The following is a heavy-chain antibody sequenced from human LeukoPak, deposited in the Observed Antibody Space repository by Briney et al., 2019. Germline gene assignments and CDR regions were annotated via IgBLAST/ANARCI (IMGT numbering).Heavy chain of an antibody. CDR3: TKGQGLRYYYSGMGV. V-gene: IGHV3-9*01. Sequence: GGSLRLSCAASGFNFEDYGMHWVRQAPGNGLEWVSGLSWNSENIGYADSVKGRFTISRDNARKSLYLQMNSLRVEDTAFYYCTKGQGLRYYYSGMGVWGQGTAVTVSS. J-gene: IGHJ6*02. CDR2: LSWNSENI. D-gene: IGHD3/OR15-3a*01. CDR1: GFNFEDYG.